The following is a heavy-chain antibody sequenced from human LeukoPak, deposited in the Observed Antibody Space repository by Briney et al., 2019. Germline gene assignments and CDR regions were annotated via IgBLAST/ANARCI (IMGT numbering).Heavy chain of an antibody. D-gene: IGHD1-26*01. CDR1: GGSISSYY. V-gene: IGHV3-53*01. CDR2: IYSGGST. Sequence: LSLTCTVSGGSISSYYWSWVRQAPGKGLEWVSVIYSGGSTYYADSVKGRFTISRDNSKNTLYLQMNSLRAEDTAVYYCAKDQRWESPHYLDSWGQGTLVTVSS. CDR3: AKDQRWESPHYLDS. J-gene: IGHJ4*02.